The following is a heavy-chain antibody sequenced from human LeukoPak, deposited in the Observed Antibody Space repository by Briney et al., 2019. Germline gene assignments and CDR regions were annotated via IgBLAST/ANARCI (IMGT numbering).Heavy chain of an antibody. CDR3: ANVAVLVVGVKAYDV. CDR1: GFSFGTQV. Sequence: GGSLRLSCAASGFSFGTQVVTWVRQAPGKGLEWVASITGNGYRTEYADSVKGRFTVSRDNSKDTLYLHMNSLRAEDTALYYCANVAVLVVGVKAYDVWGQGTAVTVSS. V-gene: IGHV3-23*01. CDR2: ITGNGYRT. D-gene: IGHD2-15*01. J-gene: IGHJ3*01.